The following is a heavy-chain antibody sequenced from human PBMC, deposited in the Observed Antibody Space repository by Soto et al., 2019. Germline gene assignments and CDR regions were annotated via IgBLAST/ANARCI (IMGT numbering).Heavy chain of an antibody. D-gene: IGHD2-2*01. CDR2: ISDDGVYK. V-gene: IGHV3-30-3*01. Sequence: QVQLVESGGGVVQPGRSLRLSCAASGFSFSSYAIHWVRQAPGKGLEWVVVISDDGVYKFYAYSVKGRVTISRDNSKNTLSLQGDSLRVEDTAVYYCERDQKPARSSHYYGMDVRGQGTTVTVSS. CDR1: GFSFSSYA. CDR3: ERDQKPARSSHYYGMDV. J-gene: IGHJ6*02.